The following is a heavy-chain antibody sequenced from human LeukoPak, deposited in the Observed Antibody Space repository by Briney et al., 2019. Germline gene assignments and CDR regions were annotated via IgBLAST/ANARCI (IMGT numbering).Heavy chain of an antibody. CDR3: AKDLVYLGYCSSTSCYAYAIDI. J-gene: IGHJ3*02. V-gene: IGHV3-64*04. CDR2: ISSNGGSR. Sequence: GGSLRLSCSASGFTFRSYDMYWVRQAPGKGLEYVSAISSNGGSRSYADSVKGRFTISRDNSKNTLYLQMNSLRAEDTAVYYCAKDLVYLGYCSSTSCYAYAIDIWGQGTMVTVSS. CDR1: GFTFRSYD. D-gene: IGHD2-2*01.